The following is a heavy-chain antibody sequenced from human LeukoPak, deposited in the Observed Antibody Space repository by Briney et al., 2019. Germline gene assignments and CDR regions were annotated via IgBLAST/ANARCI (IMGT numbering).Heavy chain of an antibody. D-gene: IGHD2-21*02. CDR3: AKTRGVVVTAIPGVIWFDP. J-gene: IGHJ5*02. CDR1: GFTFSSYG. Sequence: GGTLRLSCAASGFTFSSYGMSWVRQAPGKGLEWVSAISGSGGSTYCADSVKGRFTISRDNSKNTLYLQMNSLRAEDTAVYYCAKTRGVVVTAIPGVIWFDPWGQGTLVTVSS. CDR2: ISGSGGST. V-gene: IGHV3-23*01.